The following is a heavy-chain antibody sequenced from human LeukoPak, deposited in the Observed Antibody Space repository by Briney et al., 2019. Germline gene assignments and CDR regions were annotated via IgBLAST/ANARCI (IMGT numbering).Heavy chain of an antibody. V-gene: IGHV3-11*04. Sequence: PGGSLRLSCAASGFTFSDYYMSWIRQAPGKGLEWVSYISSSGSTIYYADSVKGRFTIPRDNAKNSLYLQMNSLRAEDTAVYYCARRMLYATYNWFDPWGQGTLVTVSS. CDR3: ARRMLYATYNWFDP. CDR1: GFTFSDYY. D-gene: IGHD2-8*01. CDR2: ISSSGSTI. J-gene: IGHJ5*02.